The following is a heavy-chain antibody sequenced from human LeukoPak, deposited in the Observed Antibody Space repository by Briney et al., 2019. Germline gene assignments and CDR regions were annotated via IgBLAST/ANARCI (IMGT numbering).Heavy chain of an antibody. CDR1: GFTFSSYS. J-gene: IGHJ6*03. D-gene: IGHD3-3*01. V-gene: IGHV3-48*04. CDR3: ARAGEVLRFLGWPPGLYYYYYMDV. Sequence: HPGGSLRLSCAASGFTFSSYSMNWVRQAPGKGLEWVSYISSSSSTIYYADSVKGRFTISRDNAKNSLYLQMNSLRAEDTAVYYCARAGEVLRFLGWPPGLYYYYYMDVWGKGTTVTVSS. CDR2: ISSSSSTI.